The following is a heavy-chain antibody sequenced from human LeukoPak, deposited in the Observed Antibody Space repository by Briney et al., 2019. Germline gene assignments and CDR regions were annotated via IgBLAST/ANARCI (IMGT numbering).Heavy chain of an antibody. J-gene: IGHJ4*02. V-gene: IGHV3-23*01. CDR1: GFTFSSYA. D-gene: IGHD2-15*01. CDR2: VGTSADS. Sequence: GGSLRLSCLASGFTFSSYAMDWVRQAPGQGLQWVSAVGTSADSYYSDSVRGRFTISRDNSKNTLYLQMDSLRAEDTAIYYCTRRTPGRTPFDYWGQGILVTVSS. CDR3: TRRTPGRTPFDY.